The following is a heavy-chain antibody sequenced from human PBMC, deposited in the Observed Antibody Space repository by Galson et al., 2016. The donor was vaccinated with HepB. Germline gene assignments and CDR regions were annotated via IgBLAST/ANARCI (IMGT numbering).Heavy chain of an antibody. Sequence: SLRLSCAASAFTVSTNYMSWVRQAPGKGLEWVSVIYSGGSTYYADSVKGRFTISRDNSKNTLYLQMNSLRVEDTAVYYCVRDKAAGYDFWSGYFTQTYGIDVGGHGTTVTVSS. J-gene: IGHJ6*02. CDR1: AFTVSTNY. V-gene: IGHV3-66*02. D-gene: IGHD3-3*01. CDR3: VRDKAAGYDFWSGYFTQTYGIDV. CDR2: IYSGGST.